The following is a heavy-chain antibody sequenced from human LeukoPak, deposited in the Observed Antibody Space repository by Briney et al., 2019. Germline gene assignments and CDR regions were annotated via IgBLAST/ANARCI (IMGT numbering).Heavy chain of an antibody. V-gene: IGHV1-46*01. Sequence: ASVKVSCKVSGYTFTSYYMHWVRQAPGQGLEWMGIINPSGGSTSYAQKFQGRVTMTRDTSTSTVYMELSSLRSEDTAVYYCGVFPLKNWESAFDYWGQGTLVTVSS. CDR3: GVFPLKNWESAFDY. CDR2: INPSGGST. CDR1: GYTFTSYY. D-gene: IGHD7-27*01. J-gene: IGHJ4*02.